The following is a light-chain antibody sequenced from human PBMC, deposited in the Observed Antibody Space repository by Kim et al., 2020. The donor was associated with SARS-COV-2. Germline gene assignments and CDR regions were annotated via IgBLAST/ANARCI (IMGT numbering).Light chain of an antibody. CDR3: SSNTSSSTWV. V-gene: IGLV2-14*04. CDR2: DVS. Sequence: GQSNPNACTGTSRAVGRYKYVSWYQKRPGKAPEIMIYDVSMRPTGVSNRFSDSKSGNTASMTISGLQAEDEADYYCSSNTSSSTWVFGGGTQLTVL. CDR1: SRAVGRYKY. J-gene: IGLJ3*02.